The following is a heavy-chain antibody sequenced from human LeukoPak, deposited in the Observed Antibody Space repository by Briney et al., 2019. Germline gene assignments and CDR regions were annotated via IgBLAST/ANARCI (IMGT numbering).Heavy chain of an antibody. J-gene: IGHJ5*02. CDR2: INPSGGST. Sequence: GASVKVSCKASGYTFTNYYIHWVRQAPGQGLEWMGIINPSGGSTNFAQKFQGRVTMTTDTSTITVYMELSSLRSEDTAVYYCAYGDYENWLDPWGQGTLVTVSS. CDR1: GYTFTNYY. V-gene: IGHV1-46*01. D-gene: IGHD4-17*01. CDR3: AYGDYENWLDP.